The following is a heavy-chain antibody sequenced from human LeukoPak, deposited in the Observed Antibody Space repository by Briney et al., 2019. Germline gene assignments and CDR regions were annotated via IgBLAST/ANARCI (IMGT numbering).Heavy chain of an antibody. V-gene: IGHV4-4*02. Sequence: GSLRLSCAASGFTFSIYSMNWVRQAPGKGLEWFGEIHHAGSTNYNPSLKSRVTISIDNSKNQFSLMLNSVTAADTAVYYCTRNGYYSLENWSQGTLVTVSS. J-gene: IGHJ4*02. CDR1: GFTFSIYSM. CDR3: TRNGYYSLEN. CDR2: IHHAGST. D-gene: IGHD3-22*01.